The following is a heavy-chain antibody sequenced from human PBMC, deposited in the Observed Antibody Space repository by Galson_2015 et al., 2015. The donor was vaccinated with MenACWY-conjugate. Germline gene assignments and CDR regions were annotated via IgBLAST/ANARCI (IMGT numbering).Heavy chain of an antibody. CDR3: ARDLRYCSSTSCSDHGLVV. V-gene: IGHV1-46*01. J-gene: IGHJ6*02. Sequence: SVKVSCKASGYTFTSYYMHWVRQAPGQGLEWMGIINPSGDSTTYAQRFQGRVTMARDTSTSTVYMELSSLTSEDTAMYYCARDLRYCSSTSCSDHGLVVWCQGTTVTVSS. D-gene: IGHD2-2*01. CDR2: INPSGDST. CDR1: GYTFTSYY.